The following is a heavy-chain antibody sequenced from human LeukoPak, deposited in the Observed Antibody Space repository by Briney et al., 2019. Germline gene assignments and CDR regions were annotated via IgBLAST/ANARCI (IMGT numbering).Heavy chain of an antibody. Sequence: SQTLSLTCTVSGGSISSGGYYWSWIRQHPGKGLEWIGYIYYSGSTYYNPSLKSRVTISVDTSKIQFSLKLSSVTAANTAVYYCARTVWFGELVIRTYYFDYWGQGTLVTVSS. CDR2: IYYSGST. V-gene: IGHV4-31*03. CDR1: GGSISSGGYY. D-gene: IGHD3-10*01. J-gene: IGHJ4*02. CDR3: ARTVWFGELVIRTYYFDY.